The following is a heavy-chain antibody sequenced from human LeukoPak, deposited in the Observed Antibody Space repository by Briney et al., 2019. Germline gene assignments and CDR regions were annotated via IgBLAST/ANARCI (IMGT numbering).Heavy chain of an antibody. J-gene: IGHJ4*02. Sequence: GGSLRLSCAASGFTFSSCGMHWVRQAPGKGLEWVGVVSFDESNKYYSDSVKGRFTISRDNSKNTLYLQMNSLRGDDTAVYYCAKGLQPGSMYYFDSWGQGTLVTVSS. CDR3: AKGLQPGSMYYFDS. V-gene: IGHV3-30*18. CDR2: VSFDESNK. D-gene: IGHD5-18*01. CDR1: GFTFSSCG.